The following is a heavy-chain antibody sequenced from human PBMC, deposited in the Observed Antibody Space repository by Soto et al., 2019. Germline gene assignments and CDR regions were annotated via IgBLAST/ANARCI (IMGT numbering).Heavy chain of an antibody. V-gene: IGHV4-59*01. J-gene: IGHJ4*02. CDR1: GGSISSYY. Sequence: SETLSLTCTVSGGSISSYYWSWIRQPPGKGLEWIGYIYYSGSTNYNPSLKSRVTISVDTSKNQFSLKLSSVTAADTAVYYCARGRIQLWYTFDYWGQGTLVTVSS. D-gene: IGHD5-18*01. CDR2: IYYSGST. CDR3: ARGRIQLWYTFDY.